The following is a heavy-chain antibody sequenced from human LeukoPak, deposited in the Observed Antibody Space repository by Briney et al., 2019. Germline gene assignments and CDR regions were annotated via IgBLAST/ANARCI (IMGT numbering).Heavy chain of an antibody. J-gene: IGHJ4*02. CDR3: ARTPNTCGGDCYPDY. Sequence: SETLSLTCSVSGGSIGSYHWSWIRQPPGKGLEWIGHVHYTWNTKYNPSLTGRVSISLDRSKNQFSLSLSSLTAADTAVYYCARTPNTCGGDCYPDYWGQGTLVTVSS. CDR1: GGSIGSYH. CDR2: VHYTWNT. D-gene: IGHD2-21*02. V-gene: IGHV4-59*01.